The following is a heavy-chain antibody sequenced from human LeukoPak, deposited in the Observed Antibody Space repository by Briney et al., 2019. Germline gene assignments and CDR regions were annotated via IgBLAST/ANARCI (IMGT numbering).Heavy chain of an antibody. CDR3: ARASLNLLDGYNYGYYYYYMDV. CDR2: INHSGST. CDR1: GGSFSGYY. J-gene: IGHJ6*03. V-gene: IGHV4-34*01. Sequence: SGTLSLTCAVYGGSFSGYYWSWIRQPPGKGLEWIGEINHSGSTNCNPSLKSRVTISVDTSKNQFSLKLSSVTAADTAVYYCARASLNLLDGYNYGYYYYYMDVWGKGTTVTVSS. D-gene: IGHD5-24*01.